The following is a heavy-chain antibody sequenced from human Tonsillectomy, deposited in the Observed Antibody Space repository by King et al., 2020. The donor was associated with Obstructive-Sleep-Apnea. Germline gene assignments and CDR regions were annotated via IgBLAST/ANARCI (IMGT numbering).Heavy chain of an antibody. Sequence: VQLVESGGGLVKPGGSLRLSCAASRFAFSSYSMIWVRQAPGKGLECVSSISSSSNYKYYLDSVKGRFTISRDNGKNSLYLQMNSLRAEDTGIYYCARAPAPNFDIWEYSYYGMDVWGQGTTVTVSS. CDR1: RFAFSSYS. D-gene: IGHD3-9*01. CDR2: ISSSSNYK. CDR3: ARAPAPNFDIWEYSYYGMDV. V-gene: IGHV3-21*06. J-gene: IGHJ6*02.